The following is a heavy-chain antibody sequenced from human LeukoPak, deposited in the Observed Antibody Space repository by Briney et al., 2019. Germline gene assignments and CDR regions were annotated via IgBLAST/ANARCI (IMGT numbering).Heavy chain of an antibody. CDR2: INHSGST. V-gene: IGHV4-34*01. CDR1: GGSFSGYY. CDR3: ARRPAPQGYFDWLSLYYFDY. J-gene: IGHJ4*02. Sequence: PSETLSLICAVYGGSFSGYYWSWIRQPPGKGLEWIGEINHSGSTNYNPSLKSRVTISVDTSRNQFSLKLSSVTAADTAVYYCARRPAPQGYFDWLSLYYFDYWGQGTLVTVSS. D-gene: IGHD3-9*01.